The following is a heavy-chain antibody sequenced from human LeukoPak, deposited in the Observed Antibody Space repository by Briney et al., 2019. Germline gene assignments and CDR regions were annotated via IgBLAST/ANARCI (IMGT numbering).Heavy chain of an antibody. D-gene: IGHD6-19*01. CDR3: TASSGWYYFDY. V-gene: IGHV3-49*03. CDR2: IRSKAYGGTT. CDR1: GFTFGDYA. J-gene: IGHJ4*02. Sequence: GGSLRLSCTASGFTFGDYAMSWFRQAPGKGLEGVGFIRSKAYGGTTEYAASVKGRFTISRDDSKSIAYLQMNSLKTEDTAVYYCTASSGWYYFDYWGRGTLVTVSS.